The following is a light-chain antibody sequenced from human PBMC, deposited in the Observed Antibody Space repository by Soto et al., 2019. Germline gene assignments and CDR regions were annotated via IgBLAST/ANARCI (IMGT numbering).Light chain of an antibody. CDR3: QPYGSSPRP. CDR2: GAS. J-gene: IGKJ1*01. Sequence: EIVLTQSPGTLSLSPGERATLSCRASQSVSSSYLAWYQQKPGQAPRLLIYGASSRATGIPDRFSGSGSGTDFTLTISRPEPEDFAVYYCQPYGSSPRPFGQGTKVELQ. V-gene: IGKV3-20*01. CDR1: QSVSSSY.